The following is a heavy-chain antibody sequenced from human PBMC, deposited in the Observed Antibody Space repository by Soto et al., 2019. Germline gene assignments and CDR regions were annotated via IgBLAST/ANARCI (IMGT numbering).Heavy chain of an antibody. Sequence: LRLSCAASGFTFSSYAMSWVRQAPGKGLEWIGYIYYSGSTYYNPSLKSRVTISVDTSKNQFSLKLSSVTAADTAVYYCARVFCSTSCYLPLGWFDPWGQGTLVTVSS. J-gene: IGHJ5*02. V-gene: IGHV4-31*02. CDR2: IYYSGST. CDR1: GFTFSSYA. D-gene: IGHD2-2*01. CDR3: ARVFCSTSCYLPLGWFDP.